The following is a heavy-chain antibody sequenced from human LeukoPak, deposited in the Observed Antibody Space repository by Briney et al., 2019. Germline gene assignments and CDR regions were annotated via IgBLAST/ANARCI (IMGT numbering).Heavy chain of an antibody. CDR3: AKDGQWLVQGLFDY. Sequence: GGSLRLSRAASGFTFSSYWMSWVRQAPGKGLEWVANIKQDGSEKYYVDSVKGRFTISRDNSKNTLYLQMNSLRAEDTAVYYCAKDGQWLVQGLFDYWGQGTLVTVSS. D-gene: IGHD6-19*01. CDR1: GFTFSSYW. V-gene: IGHV3-7*03. J-gene: IGHJ4*02. CDR2: IKQDGSEK.